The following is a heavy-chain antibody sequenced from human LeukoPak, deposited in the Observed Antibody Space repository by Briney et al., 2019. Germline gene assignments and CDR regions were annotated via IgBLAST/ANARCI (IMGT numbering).Heavy chain of an antibody. V-gene: IGHV3-23*01. Sequence: GGTLRLSCAASGFTFSSYGMSWVRQAPGKGLEWVSVISGSGGSTYYADSVKGRFTISRDNAKNSLYLQMNSLRAEDTAVYYCARASKILTGYFDYWGQGTLVTVSS. D-gene: IGHD3-9*01. CDR3: ARASKILTGYFDY. J-gene: IGHJ4*01. CDR1: GFTFSSYG. CDR2: ISGSGGST.